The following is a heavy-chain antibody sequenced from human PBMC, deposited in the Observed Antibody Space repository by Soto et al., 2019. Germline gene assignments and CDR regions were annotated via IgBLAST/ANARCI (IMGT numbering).Heavy chain of an antibody. V-gene: IGHV4-59*08. Sequence: SETLSLTCTVSGGSISSYYWSWIRQPPGKGLEWIGYIYYSGSTYYNPSLKSRVTISVDTSKNQLSLKLSSVTAADTAVYYCARVPARGYLTFDYWGQGTLVTVSS. D-gene: IGHD6-25*01. CDR3: ARVPARGYLTFDY. CDR1: GGSISSYY. J-gene: IGHJ4*02. CDR2: IYYSGST.